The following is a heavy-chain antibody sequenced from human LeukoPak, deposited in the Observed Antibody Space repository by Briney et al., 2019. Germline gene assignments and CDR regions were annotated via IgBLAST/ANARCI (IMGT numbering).Heavy chain of an antibody. CDR3: ARDRPSGSSL. J-gene: IGHJ4*02. D-gene: IGHD1-26*01. V-gene: IGHV4-59*01. CDR1: GGSISSYY. Sequence: SETLFLTCTVSGGSISSYYWSWIRQPPGKGLEWIGYIYYSGSTNYNPSLKSRVTISVDTSKNQFSLKLSSVTAADTAVYYCARDRPSGSSLWGQGTLVTVSS. CDR2: IYYSGST.